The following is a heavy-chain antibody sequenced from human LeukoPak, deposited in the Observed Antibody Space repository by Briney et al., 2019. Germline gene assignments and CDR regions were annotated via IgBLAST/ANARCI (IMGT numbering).Heavy chain of an antibody. Sequence: SETLSLTCTVSGGSISSSRYYWGWIRQPPGKGLEWIGSIHYSGSTYYNPSLKSRVTISVDTSKNQFSLKLSSVTAADTAVYYCARDGSGLGPGYWFDPWGQGTLVTVSS. CDR1: GGSISSSRYY. CDR3: ARDGSGLGPGYWFDP. J-gene: IGHJ5*02. D-gene: IGHD3-10*01. V-gene: IGHV4-39*07. CDR2: IHYSGST.